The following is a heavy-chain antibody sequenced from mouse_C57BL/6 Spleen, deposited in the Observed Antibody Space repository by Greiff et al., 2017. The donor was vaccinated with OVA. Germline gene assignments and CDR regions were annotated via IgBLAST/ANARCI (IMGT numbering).Heavy chain of an antibody. CDR2: INPNNGGT. CDR1: GYTFTGYY. D-gene: IGHD2-4*01. J-gene: IGHJ3*01. Sequence: EVQLQQSGPELVKPGASVKISCKASGYTFTGYYMNWVKQSHGKSLEWIGDINPNNGGTSYNQKFKGKATLTVDKSSSTAYMELRSLTSEDSAVYYCARSDDYDRAWFAYWGQGTLVTVSA. V-gene: IGHV1-26*01. CDR3: ARSDDYDRAWFAY.